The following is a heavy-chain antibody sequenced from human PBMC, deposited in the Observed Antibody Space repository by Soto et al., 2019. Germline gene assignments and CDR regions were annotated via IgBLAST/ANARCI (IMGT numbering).Heavy chain of an antibody. Sequence: QVQLVQSGAEVKKPGASVKVSCKASGYTFTSYGISWVRQAPGQGLEWMGWISAYNGNTNYAKKLQGRVTMTTATSTSTAYMELRSLRSDDTAVYYCARRYYDSSEVYYYYGMDVWGQGTTVTVSS. D-gene: IGHD3-22*01. J-gene: IGHJ6*02. V-gene: IGHV1-18*01. CDR3: ARRYYDSSEVYYYYGMDV. CDR1: GYTFTSYG. CDR2: ISAYNGNT.